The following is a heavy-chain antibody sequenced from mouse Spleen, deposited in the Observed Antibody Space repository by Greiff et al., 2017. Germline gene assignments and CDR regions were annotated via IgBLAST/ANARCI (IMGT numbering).Heavy chain of an antibody. Sequence: VKLQESGAELVRPGVSVKISCKGSGYTFTDYAMHWVKQSHAKSLEWIGVISTYYGDASYNQKFKGKATMTVDKSSSTAYMELARLTSEDSAIYYCARPNYYGSSPLSMDYWGQGTSVTVSS. CDR2: ISTYYGDA. CDR3: ARPNYYGSSPLSMDY. D-gene: IGHD1-1*01. J-gene: IGHJ4*01. V-gene: IGHV1S137*01. CDR1: GYTFTDYA.